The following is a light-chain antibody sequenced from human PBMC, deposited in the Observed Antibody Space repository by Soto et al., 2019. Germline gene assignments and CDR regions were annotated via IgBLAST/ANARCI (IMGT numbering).Light chain of an antibody. Sequence: QAVVTQEPSLTVSPGGTVTLTCASNTGAVTSGYYPNWFQQKPGQAPRALMYSTSNKHSWTPARFSGYLLGGKAALTLSGVQPEDEADYYCLLFHGDGQVFGGGTKLTVL. CDR1: TGAVTSGYY. J-gene: IGLJ2*01. V-gene: IGLV7-43*01. CDR3: LLFHGDGQV. CDR2: STS.